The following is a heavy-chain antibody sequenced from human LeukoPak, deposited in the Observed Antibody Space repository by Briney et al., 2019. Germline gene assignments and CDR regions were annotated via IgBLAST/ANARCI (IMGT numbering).Heavy chain of an antibody. V-gene: IGHV1-69*05. D-gene: IGHD2-2*01. Sequence: SVKVSCKASGGTFSSYAISWVRQAPGQGLEWMGGIIPVFGTANYAQKFQGRVTITTDESTSTAYMELSSLRSEDTAVYYCARDRCFSTSCYGGWFDPWGQGTLVTVSS. CDR2: IIPVFGTA. CDR1: GGTFSSYA. CDR3: ARDRCFSTSCYGGWFDP. J-gene: IGHJ5*02.